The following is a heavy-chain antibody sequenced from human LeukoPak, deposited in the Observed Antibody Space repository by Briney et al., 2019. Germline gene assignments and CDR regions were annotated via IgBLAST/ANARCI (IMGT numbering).Heavy chain of an antibody. Sequence: SETLSLTCTVSGYSISSGYYWGWIRQPPGKGLEWIGSIYHSGSTYYNPSLKSRVTISVDTSKNQFSLKLSSVTAADTAVYYCARLTYGSGSYSANWGQGTLVTVSS. D-gene: IGHD3-10*01. CDR2: IYHSGST. CDR1: GYSISSGYY. CDR3: ARLTYGSGSYSAN. J-gene: IGHJ4*02. V-gene: IGHV4-38-2*02.